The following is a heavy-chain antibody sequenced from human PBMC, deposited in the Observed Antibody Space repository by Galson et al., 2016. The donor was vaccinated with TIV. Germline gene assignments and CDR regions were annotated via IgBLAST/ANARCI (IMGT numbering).Heavy chain of an antibody. V-gene: IGHV1-8*01. D-gene: IGHD3-22*01. CDR1: GYSFTSYG. CDR3: ARGHYYDSSGYSFDF. J-gene: IGHJ4*02. CDR2: MSPSNGNT. Sequence: VKVSCKASGYSFTSYGVSWVRQAPGQGLEWMGWMSPSNGNTGYAQKFRGRITMTRHPSTTTVYMELSGLTSEDTAVYYCARGHYYDSSGYSFDFWGQGTLVTVSS.